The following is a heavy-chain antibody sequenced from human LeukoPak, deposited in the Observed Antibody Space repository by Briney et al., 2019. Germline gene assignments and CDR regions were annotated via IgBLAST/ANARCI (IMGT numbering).Heavy chain of an antibody. Sequence: PSETLPLTCAVYGGSFSGYYWSWIRQPPGKGLEWIGEINHSGSTNYNPSLKSRVTISVDTSKNQFSLKLSSVTAADTAVYYCARGHIAVAGTASDYWGQGTLVTVSS. CDR2: INHSGST. CDR1: GGSFSGYY. V-gene: IGHV4-34*01. CDR3: ARGHIAVAGTASDY. J-gene: IGHJ4*02. D-gene: IGHD6-19*01.